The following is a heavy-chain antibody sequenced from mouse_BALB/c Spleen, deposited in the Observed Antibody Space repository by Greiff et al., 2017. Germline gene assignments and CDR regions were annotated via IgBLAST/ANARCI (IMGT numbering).Heavy chain of an antibody. D-gene: IGHD1-1*01. Sequence: EVQVVESGGGLVKPGGSLKLSCAASGFTFSSYTMSWVRQTPEKRLEWVATISSGGSYTYYPDSVKGRFTISRDNAKNTLYLQMSSLKSEDTAMYYCTRGLLRLDYWGQGTTLTVSS. J-gene: IGHJ2*01. V-gene: IGHV5-6-4*01. CDR1: GFTFSSYT. CDR3: TRGLLRLDY. CDR2: ISSGGSYT.